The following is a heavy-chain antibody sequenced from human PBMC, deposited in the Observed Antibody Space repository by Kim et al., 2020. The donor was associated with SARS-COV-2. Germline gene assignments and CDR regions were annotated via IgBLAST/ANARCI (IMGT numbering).Heavy chain of an antibody. V-gene: IGHV1-3*01. J-gene: IGHJ4*02. Sequence: FQGRVTITRDTSASTAYMELSSLRSEDTAVYYCARDFRYYYDGEYYFDYWGQGTLVTVSS. CDR3: ARDFRYYYDGEYYFDY. D-gene: IGHD3-22*01.